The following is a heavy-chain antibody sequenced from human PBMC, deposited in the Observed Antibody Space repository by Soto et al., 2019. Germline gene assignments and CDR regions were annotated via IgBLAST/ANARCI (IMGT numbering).Heavy chain of an antibody. CDR2: INGDGSGT. V-gene: IGHV3-74*01. CDR1: GFTFTGSW. J-gene: IGHJ4*02. CDR3: ARGIFGSGTANDY. D-gene: IGHD3-10*01. Sequence: EVQLVESGGGLVQPGGSLRLSCAASGFTFTGSWMHWIRQAPGKGLVRVSRINGDGSGTSYADFVKGRFIISRDDAKNTLFLQMNGLRAEDTAVYYCARGIFGSGTANDYWGQGTLVTVSS.